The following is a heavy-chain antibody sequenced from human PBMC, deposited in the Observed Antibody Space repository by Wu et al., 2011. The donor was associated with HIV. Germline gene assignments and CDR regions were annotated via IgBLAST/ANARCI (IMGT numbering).Heavy chain of an antibody. CDR3: ATSRGYSFGYGDY. J-gene: IGHJ4*02. Sequence: QVQLVQSGDEVKKPGASVKVSCKASGKGFPTSIVTWVRQAPGQGLEWMGWINPNNGGTNYAEKFQGRVTITADTSTDTTYMELSSLRSEDTAVYYCATSRGYSFGYGDYWGQGTLVTVSS. D-gene: IGHD5-18*01. V-gene: IGHV1-18*01. CDR1: GKGFPTSI. CDR2: INPNNGGT.